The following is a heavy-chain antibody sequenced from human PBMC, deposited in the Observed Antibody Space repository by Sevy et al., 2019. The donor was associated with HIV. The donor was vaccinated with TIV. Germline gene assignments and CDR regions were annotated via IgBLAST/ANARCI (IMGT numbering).Heavy chain of an antibody. Sequence: GGSLRLSCVASGFIFRDRYMSWIRQAPGKGLEWVSFISSRSSEINYADSVKGRFTVSRDNAKNSLYLQMNSLRAGDTAVYYCARVTWNDRAFDYWGQGTLVTVSS. D-gene: IGHD1-1*01. CDR1: GFIFRDRY. CDR2: ISSRSSEI. J-gene: IGHJ4*02. CDR3: ARVTWNDRAFDY. V-gene: IGHV3-11*06.